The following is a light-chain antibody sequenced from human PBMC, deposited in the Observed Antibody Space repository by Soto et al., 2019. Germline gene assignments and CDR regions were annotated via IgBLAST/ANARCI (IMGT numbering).Light chain of an antibody. Sequence: NGLAQSASALSLYPGESATLASRASLSVSGNYLAWCRQTPGQPPRLLIYGASSRATGIPDRLSGSGSGTDFTLTMSRLEPEDFAVYDCQQYGSSPWTFGQGTKVDIK. J-gene: IGKJ1*01. V-gene: IGKV3-20*01. CDR1: LSVSGNY. CDR3: QQYGSSPWT. CDR2: GAS.